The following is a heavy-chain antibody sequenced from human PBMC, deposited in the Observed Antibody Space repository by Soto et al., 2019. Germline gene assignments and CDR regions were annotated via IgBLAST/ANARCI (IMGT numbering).Heavy chain of an antibody. V-gene: IGHV4-4*07. CDR3: AKSSGYDFFYYGMDI. CDR1: GGSLNSSY. Sequence: SSETLSLTCTISGGSLNSSYWSWIRQSPGKGLEWIGRIYARGVTNYNPSLKSRVTMSGDPSRNQFSLRLTSVTVADTAVYYCAKSSGYDFFYYGMDIWGRGTTVTVSS. CDR2: IYARGVT. J-gene: IGHJ6*02. D-gene: IGHD5-18*01.